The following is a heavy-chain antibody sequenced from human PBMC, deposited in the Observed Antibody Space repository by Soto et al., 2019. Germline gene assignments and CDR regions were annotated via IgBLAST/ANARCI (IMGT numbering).Heavy chain of an antibody. Sequence: SGPTLVNPTHTLTLTCSCSGFSLTTSGVGVGWIRQSPGKALDWLALLYWDNDIRYKPSLKTRLTVTRDTSKNQVVLTLTNVDPLDTATYYCANMEHQAFGMDVWGQGTSVTVSS. J-gene: IGHJ6*02. CDR3: ANMEHQAFGMDV. D-gene: IGHD1-1*01. V-gene: IGHV2-5*02. CDR2: LYWDNDI. CDR1: GFSLTTSGVG.